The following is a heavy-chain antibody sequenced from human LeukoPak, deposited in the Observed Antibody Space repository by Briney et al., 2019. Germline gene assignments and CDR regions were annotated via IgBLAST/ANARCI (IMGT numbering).Heavy chain of an antibody. D-gene: IGHD5-18*01. CDR3: ARLDRGYSYGYPSNYFDY. J-gene: IGHJ4*02. V-gene: IGHV3-23*01. CDR1: GFTFSSYA. CDR2: ISGSGGST. Sequence: PGGSLRLSCAASGFTFSSYAMSWVRQAPGKGLEWVSAISGSGGSTYYADSVKGRFTISRDNSKNTLYLQMNSLRAEDTAVYYCARLDRGYSYGYPSNYFDYWGRGTLVTVS.